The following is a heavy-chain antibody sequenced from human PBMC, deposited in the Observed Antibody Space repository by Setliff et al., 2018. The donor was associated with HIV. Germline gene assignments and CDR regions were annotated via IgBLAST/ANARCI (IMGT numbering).Heavy chain of an antibody. CDR3: ARLIGRYGVVVRPNGHAFDV. CDR1: GGSFSGYH. Sequence: PSETLSLTCAVYGGSFSGYHWSWIRQPPGKGLEWIGEINHTGSSNYNPSLKSRVIILLDPSKNQFSLRLSSVTAADTAVYYCARLIGRYGVVVRPNGHAFDVWGQGTMVT. J-gene: IGHJ3*01. V-gene: IGHV4-34*01. D-gene: IGHD3-3*01. CDR2: INHTGSS.